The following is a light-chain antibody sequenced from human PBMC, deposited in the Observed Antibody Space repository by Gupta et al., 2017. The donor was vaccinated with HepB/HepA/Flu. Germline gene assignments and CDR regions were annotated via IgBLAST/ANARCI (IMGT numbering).Light chain of an antibody. CDR1: QSVSSN. J-gene: IGKJ4*01. Sequence: EIVMTKSPATLSVSPGERATLSCRASQSVSSNLAWYQQKPGQAPRLLIYGASTRATGIPARFSGSGSGTEFTLTISSRQSEDFAVYYCQQYNNWPSLTFGGGTKVEIK. V-gene: IGKV3-15*01. CDR3: QQYNNWPSLT. CDR2: GAS.